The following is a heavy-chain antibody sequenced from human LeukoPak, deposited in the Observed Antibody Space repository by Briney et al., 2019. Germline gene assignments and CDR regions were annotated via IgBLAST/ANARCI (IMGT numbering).Heavy chain of an antibody. D-gene: IGHD2-2*01. CDR2: FDPEDGET. CDR1: GSTLTELS. CDR3: AIMQEYCSSTSCPHYYYYGMDV. V-gene: IGHV1-24*01. J-gene: IGHJ6*02. Sequence: ASVKVSCKVSGSTLTELSMHWVRQAPGKGLEWMGGFDPEDGETIYAQKFQGRVTMTEDTSTDTAYMELSSLRSEDTAVYYCAIMQEYCSSTSCPHYYYYGMDVWDQGTTVTVSS.